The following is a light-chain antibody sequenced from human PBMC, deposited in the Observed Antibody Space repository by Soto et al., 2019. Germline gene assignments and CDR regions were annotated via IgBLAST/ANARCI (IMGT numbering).Light chain of an antibody. V-gene: IGLV2-14*01. Sequence: QSALTQPASVSGSPGQSITISCTGTSSDVGGYNYVSWYQQHPGKAPKLMIYEVSNRPSGVSNRFSGSKSGNTASLTISGLQAEDEADYFCSSYGSTSTRCVFGTGTKLTVL. CDR2: EVS. CDR1: SSDVGGYNY. J-gene: IGLJ1*01. CDR3: SSYGSTSTRCV.